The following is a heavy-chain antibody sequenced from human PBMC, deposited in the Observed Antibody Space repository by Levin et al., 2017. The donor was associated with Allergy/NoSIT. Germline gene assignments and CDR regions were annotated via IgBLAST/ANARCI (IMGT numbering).Heavy chain of an antibody. J-gene: IGHJ4*02. V-gene: IGHV3-23*01. CDR1: GFTFGTYA. Sequence: GGSLRLSCAAAGFTFGTYAMSWVRQAPGRGLEWVSDISGSSGSTYYADSVKGRFTISRDNSKNTLYLQMNSLRAEDTAVYYCAKRALPTTGQYDFDYWGQGTLVTVSS. CDR3: AKRALPTTGQYDFDY. CDR2: ISGSSGST. D-gene: IGHD1-1*01.